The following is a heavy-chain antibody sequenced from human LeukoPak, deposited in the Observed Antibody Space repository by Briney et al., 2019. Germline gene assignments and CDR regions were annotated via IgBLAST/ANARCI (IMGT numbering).Heavy chain of an antibody. CDR3: ARAGDSSGWFYYYYYMDV. D-gene: IGHD6-19*01. J-gene: IGHJ6*03. V-gene: IGHV3-30*02. Sequence: GGSLRLSCAASGFTFSSYGIHWVRQAPGKGLEWVAFIRYDGSNKYHADSVKGRFTISRDNAKNSLYLQMNSLRAEDTAVYYCARAGDSSGWFYYYYYMDVWGKGTTVTISS. CDR1: GFTFSSYG. CDR2: IRYDGSNK.